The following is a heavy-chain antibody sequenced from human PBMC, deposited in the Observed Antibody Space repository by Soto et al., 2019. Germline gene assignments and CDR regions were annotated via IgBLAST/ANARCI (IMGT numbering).Heavy chain of an antibody. CDR2: INHSGST. J-gene: IGHJ6*02. CDR1: GGSFSGYY. Sequence: QVQLQQWGAGLLKPSETLSLTCAVYGGSFSGYYWSWIRQPPGKGLEWIGEINHSGSTNYNPSLKSRVTISVDTSKNQFSLKLSSVTAADTAVYYCARDRHLLPYYYYGMDVWGQGTTVTVSS. V-gene: IGHV4-34*01. CDR3: ARDRHLLPYYYYGMDV.